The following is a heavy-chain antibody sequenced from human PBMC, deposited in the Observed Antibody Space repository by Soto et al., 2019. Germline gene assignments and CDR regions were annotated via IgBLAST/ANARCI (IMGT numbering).Heavy chain of an antibody. Sequence: SETLSLTCTVSGGSISSYYWSWIRQPPGKGLEWIGYIYYSGSTNYNPSLKSRVTISVDTSKNQFSLKLSSVTTADTAVYYCARQGYYDFWSGPHMDVWGKGTTVTVSS. CDR1: GGSISSYY. D-gene: IGHD3-3*01. J-gene: IGHJ6*03. CDR2: IYYSGST. CDR3: ARQGYYDFWSGPHMDV. V-gene: IGHV4-59*08.